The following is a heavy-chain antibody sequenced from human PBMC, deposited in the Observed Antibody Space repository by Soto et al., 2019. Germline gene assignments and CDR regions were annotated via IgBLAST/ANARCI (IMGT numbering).Heavy chain of an antibody. CDR1: GFTFSSYG. V-gene: IGHV3-30*18. D-gene: IGHD1-26*01. CDR3: TKGSYSGIYSDFDY. CDR2: ISYDGSGK. Sequence: GGSLRLSCAASGFTFSSYGMYWVRQAPGKGLEWVAGISYDGSGKYYVDSVKGRFTISRDNSRNTLYLQMNSLGADDTAVYYCTKGSYSGIYSDFDYWGQGTLVTVSS. J-gene: IGHJ4*02.